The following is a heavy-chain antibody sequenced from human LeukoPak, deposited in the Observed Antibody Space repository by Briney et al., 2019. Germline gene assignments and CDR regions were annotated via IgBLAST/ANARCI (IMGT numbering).Heavy chain of an antibody. J-gene: IGHJ6*02. CDR3: VRAMAPLDTFNYQYAMDV. Sequence: ASVKVSCKAPGYTFNNYDINWVRQAPGQGLEWMGWMNPNSGNTGYAQKFQGRFTLTRETFISTAYMELSSLRSDDTAVYYCVRAMAPLDTFNYQYAMDVWGQGTMDTVSS. CDR1: GYTFNNYD. CDR2: MNPNSGNT. V-gene: IGHV1-8*01. D-gene: IGHD5-24*01.